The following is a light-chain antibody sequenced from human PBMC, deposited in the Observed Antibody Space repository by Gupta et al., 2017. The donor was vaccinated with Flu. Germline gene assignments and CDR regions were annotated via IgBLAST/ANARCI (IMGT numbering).Light chain of an antibody. V-gene: IGKV3-11*01. CDR1: QTVSDY. CDR3: QQRGGWPPAYT. Sequence: EIVLTPSPATLYLSPGERATLFCRASQTVSDYLAWYQQKPGQPPRLLIYDASSRATGIPARFSGSGSQTDFTLTIGSLEPEDFAVYYCQQRGGWPPAYTFGPGTRLEIK. J-gene: IGKJ2*01. CDR2: DAS.